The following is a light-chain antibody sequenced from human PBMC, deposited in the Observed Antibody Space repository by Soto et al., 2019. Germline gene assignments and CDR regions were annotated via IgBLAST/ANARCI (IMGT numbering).Light chain of an antibody. J-gene: IGKJ4*01. CDR1: QGISIS. CDR2: PSA. V-gene: IGKV1-9*01. Sequence: DIQLTQSPSFLSASVGDRVTFTCRASQGISISLAWYQQKAGKAPRLLIYPSATLQSGVPSRFRGSGSGTACTLTISSLQPEDFATYYCQQLNTYPLSFGGRTRVELK. CDR3: QQLNTYPLS.